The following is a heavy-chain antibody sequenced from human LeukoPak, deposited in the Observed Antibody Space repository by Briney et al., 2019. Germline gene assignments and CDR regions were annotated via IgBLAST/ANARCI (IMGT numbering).Heavy chain of an antibody. D-gene: IGHD3-10*01. CDR3: AREAVTMVRGVSYYYYYYMDV. J-gene: IGHJ6*03. Sequence: SETLSLTCTVSGGSISSYYWSWIRQPPGKGLEWIGYIYYSGSTNYNPSLKSRVTISVDTSKNQFSLKLSSVTAADTAVYYCAREAVTMVRGVSYYYYYYMDVWGKGTTVTISS. CDR1: GGSISSYY. CDR2: IYYSGST. V-gene: IGHV4-59*01.